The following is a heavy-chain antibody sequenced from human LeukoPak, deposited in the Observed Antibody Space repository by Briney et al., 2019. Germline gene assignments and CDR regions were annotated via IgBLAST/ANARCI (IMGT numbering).Heavy chain of an antibody. V-gene: IGHV1-69*05. CDR3: AREGYVTRYNTHWFDP. J-gene: IGHJ5*02. CDR2: IIPIFGTA. Sequence: SVKVSCKASGGTFSSYAISWVRQAPGQGLEWMERIIPIFGTANYAQKFQGRVTITTDESTSTAYMELSSLRSEDTAVYYCAREGYVTRYNTHWFDPWGQGTLVTVSS. CDR1: GGTFSSYA. D-gene: IGHD4-23*01.